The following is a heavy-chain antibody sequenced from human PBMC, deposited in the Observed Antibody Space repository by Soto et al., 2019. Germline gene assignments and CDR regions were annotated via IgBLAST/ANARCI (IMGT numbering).Heavy chain of an antibody. CDR2: ISWDGGST. J-gene: IGHJ6*02. V-gene: IGHV3-43*01. CDR1: GFTFDDYT. D-gene: IGHD2-2*01. CDR3: AKDILNCSSTSCYGWANYYYYGMDV. Sequence: GGSLRLSCAASGFTFDDYTMHWVRQAPGKGLEWVSLISWDGGSTYYADSVKGRFTISRDNSKNSQYLQMNSLRTEDTALYYCAKDILNCSSTSCYGWANYYYYGMDVGGQGTTVTVSS.